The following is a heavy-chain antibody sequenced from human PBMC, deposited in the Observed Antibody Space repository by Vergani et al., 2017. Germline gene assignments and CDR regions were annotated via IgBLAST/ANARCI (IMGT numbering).Heavy chain of an antibody. CDR1: GFTFDDYA. D-gene: IGHD3-16*01. CDR2: IGGSDDGGT. J-gene: IGHJ5*02. CDR3: GEEIRMTFGVAYHWFDP. V-gene: IGHV3-9*01. Sequence: EVQLVESGGGLVQPGRSLRLSCAASGFTFDDYAMHWVRQAPGKGLEWVSGIGGSDDGGTYYVDSVKGRFTISRDNAKNTVYLQMKSLRVEDTAIYYCGEEIRMTFGVAYHWFDPWGQGTLVIVSS.